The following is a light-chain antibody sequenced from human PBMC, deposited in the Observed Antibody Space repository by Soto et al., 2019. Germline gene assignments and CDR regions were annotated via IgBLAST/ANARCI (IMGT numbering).Light chain of an antibody. J-gene: IGKJ2*02. V-gene: IGKV2-29*03. Sequence: DIVMTQSPLSLSVTPGQPASISCKSSQSLLRSDGKTYLHGYLQKPGQSPQLLIYEVSIRFSGVPDRFSGGGAGTDFTLNISRVEAEDVGVYYCLQGGTSGQGTKLEIK. CDR1: QSLLRSDGKTY. CDR3: LQGGT. CDR2: EVS.